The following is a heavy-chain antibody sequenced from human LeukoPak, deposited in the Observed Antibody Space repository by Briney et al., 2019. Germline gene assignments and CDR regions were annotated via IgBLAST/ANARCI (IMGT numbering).Heavy chain of an antibody. CDR1: GYTFTGYY. CDR2: IIPIFGTA. Sequence: GASVKVSCKASGYTFTGYYMHWVRQAPGQGLEWMGGIIPIFGTANYAQKFQGRVTITADESTSTAYMELSSLRSEDTAVYYCAADYGSGSYYNSLGYWGQGTLVTVSS. CDR3: AADYGSGSYYNSLGY. V-gene: IGHV1-69*13. D-gene: IGHD3-10*01. J-gene: IGHJ4*02.